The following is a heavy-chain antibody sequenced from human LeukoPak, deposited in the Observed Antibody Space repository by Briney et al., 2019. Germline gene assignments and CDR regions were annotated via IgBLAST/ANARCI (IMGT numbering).Heavy chain of an antibody. CDR1: GGTFGSYA. Sequence: SVKVSCKASGGTFGSYAISWVRQAPGQGLEWMGGIIPIFGTANYAQKFQGRVTITADESTSTAYMELSSLRSEDTAVYYCARDWRIYSSSPNWFDPWGQGTLVTVSS. D-gene: IGHD6-6*01. CDR2: IIPIFGTA. J-gene: IGHJ5*02. V-gene: IGHV1-69*13. CDR3: ARDWRIYSSSPNWFDP.